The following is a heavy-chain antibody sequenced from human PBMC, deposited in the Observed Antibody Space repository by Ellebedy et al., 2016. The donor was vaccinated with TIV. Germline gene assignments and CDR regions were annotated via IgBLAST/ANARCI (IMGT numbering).Heavy chain of an antibody. CDR2: TRSKAYGGTT. D-gene: IGHD2-8*01. CDR1: GFTFSDSA. J-gene: IGHJ4*02. CDR3: TRADTYGHMPHDY. V-gene: IGHV3-49*04. Sequence: GESLKISXAASGFTFSDSAMHWVRQASGKGLEWVGFTRSKAYGGTTEYAASVKGRFTISRDDSKSIAYLQMNSLKTEDTAVYYCTRADTYGHMPHDYWGQGTLVTVTS.